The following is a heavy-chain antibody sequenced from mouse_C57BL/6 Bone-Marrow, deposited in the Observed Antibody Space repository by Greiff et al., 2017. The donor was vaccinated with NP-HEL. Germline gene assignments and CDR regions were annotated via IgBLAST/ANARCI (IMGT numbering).Heavy chain of an antibody. CDR1: GYTFTSYW. CDR2: IYPGSGST. Sequence: QVQLQQPGAELVKPGASVKMSCKASGYTFTSYWITWVKQRPGQGLEWIGDIYPGSGSTNYNEKFKSKATLTVDKSSSTAYMQLSNLTSENSAVYYCARRATFYYEPAWFAYWGQGTLVTVSA. J-gene: IGHJ3*01. V-gene: IGHV1-55*01. CDR3: ARRATFYYEPAWFAY. D-gene: IGHD2-4*01.